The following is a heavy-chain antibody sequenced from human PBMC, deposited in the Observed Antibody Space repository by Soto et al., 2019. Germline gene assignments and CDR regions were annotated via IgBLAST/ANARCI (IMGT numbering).Heavy chain of an antibody. Sequence: SETLYLTCTVSGGTISSSSYYWGWIRQPPGKGLEWIGSIYYSGSTYYNPSLKSRVTISVDTSKNQFSLKLSSVTAADTAVYYCASYDILTGYYNVPYWGQGTLVTVS. CDR1: GGTISSSSYY. J-gene: IGHJ4*02. CDR2: IYYSGST. CDR3: ASYDILTGYYNVPY. D-gene: IGHD3-9*01. V-gene: IGHV4-39*01.